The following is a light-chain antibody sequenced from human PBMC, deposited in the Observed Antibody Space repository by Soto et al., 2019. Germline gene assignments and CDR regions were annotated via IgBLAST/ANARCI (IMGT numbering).Light chain of an antibody. CDR2: GAS. J-gene: IGKJ5*01. CDR1: QSIGSN. Sequence: ETVMTQSPGSLSVSPGERATLSCRASQSIGSNLAWYQHKPGQAPRLLISGASTRATGIPGRFSGSGSGTEFTLTISSLQSEDVAVYYCPPYTNWYSFGQGTRVEIK. V-gene: IGKV3-15*01. CDR3: PPYTNWYS.